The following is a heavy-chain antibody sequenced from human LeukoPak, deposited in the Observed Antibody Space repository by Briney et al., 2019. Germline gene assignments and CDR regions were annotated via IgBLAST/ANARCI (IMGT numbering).Heavy chain of an antibody. Sequence: ASVKVSCKASGYTFTYYYMNWVRQAPGQGLEWMGWINPNSGATNYAQKFQGRVTMTRDTSISTTYMELSRLRSDDTAVYYCARDYGSGSYSSEFDYWGQGTLVTVSS. CDR3: ARDYGSGSYSSEFDY. V-gene: IGHV1-2*02. J-gene: IGHJ4*02. CDR2: INPNSGAT. CDR1: GYTFTYYY. D-gene: IGHD3-10*01.